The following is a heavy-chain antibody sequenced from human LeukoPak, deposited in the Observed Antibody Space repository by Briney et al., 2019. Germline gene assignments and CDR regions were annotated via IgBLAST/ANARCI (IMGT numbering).Heavy chain of an antibody. D-gene: IGHD4-17*01. CDR2: ISFSGANA. V-gene: IGHV3-23*01. Sequence: GGSLRLSCAASGFTFSDSAMTWVRQAPGKGLEWVSLISFSGANAYYADSVKGRFTISRDNSNDTLYLQLNSLRAEDTAMYYCARQRTTVTTASAFDIWGQGTMVTVSS. CDR3: ARQRTTVTTASAFDI. CDR1: GFTFSDSA. J-gene: IGHJ3*02.